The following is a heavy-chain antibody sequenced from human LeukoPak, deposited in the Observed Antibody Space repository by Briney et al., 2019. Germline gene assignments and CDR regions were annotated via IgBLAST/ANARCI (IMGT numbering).Heavy chain of an antibody. D-gene: IGHD3-3*01. Sequence: SETLSLTCSVSGGSIGTYYWSWIRQPPGKGLEWVGYIHYSGSTNCNPSLKSRVTMSVDTSKNQFSLELTSVTAADTAVYYCARSLRSGYYYFDYWGQGTLVTVSS. J-gene: IGHJ4*02. CDR1: GGSIGTYY. CDR3: ARSLRSGYYYFDY. V-gene: IGHV4-59*01. CDR2: IHYSGST.